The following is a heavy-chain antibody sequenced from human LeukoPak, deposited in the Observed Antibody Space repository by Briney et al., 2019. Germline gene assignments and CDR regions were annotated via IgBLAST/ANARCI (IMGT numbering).Heavy chain of an antibody. Sequence: SETLSLTCTVSGGSISTYYWSWIRQSPGKGLEWIGYINYSGSTYYNPSLKSRVTISVDTSKNQFSLKLSSVTAADTAMYYCARKNWGSDHYFDYWGQGILVTVSS. CDR2: INYSGST. CDR3: ARKNWGSDHYFDY. CDR1: GGSISTYY. D-gene: IGHD7-27*01. J-gene: IGHJ4*02. V-gene: IGHV4-59*01.